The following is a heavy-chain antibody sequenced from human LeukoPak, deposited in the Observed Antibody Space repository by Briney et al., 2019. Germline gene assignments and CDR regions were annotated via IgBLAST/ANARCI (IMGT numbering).Heavy chain of an antibody. D-gene: IGHD1-14*01. CDR3: ASASNRYIIDY. J-gene: IGHJ4*02. CDR2: INHSGST. CDR1: GGSFSGYY. Sequence: SETLSLTCAVYGGSFSGYYWSWIRQPPGKGLEWIGEINHSGSTNYNPSLKSRVTISVDTSKNQFSLKLSSVAAADTAVYYCASASNRYIIDYWGQGTLVTVSS. V-gene: IGHV4-34*01.